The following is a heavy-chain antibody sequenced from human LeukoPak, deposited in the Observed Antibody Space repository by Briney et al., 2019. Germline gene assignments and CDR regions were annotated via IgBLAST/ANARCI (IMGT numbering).Heavy chain of an antibody. Sequence: PSETLSLTRAVYGGSFSGYYWSWIRQPPGKGLEWIGEINHSGSTNYNPSLKSRVTISVDTSKNQFSLKLSSVTAADTAVYYCARVTGERNRRIAAAGTGRWFDPWGQGTLVTVSS. CDR3: ARVTGERNRRIAAAGTGRWFDP. J-gene: IGHJ5*02. CDR2: INHSGST. CDR1: GGSFSGYY. D-gene: IGHD6-13*01. V-gene: IGHV4-34*01.